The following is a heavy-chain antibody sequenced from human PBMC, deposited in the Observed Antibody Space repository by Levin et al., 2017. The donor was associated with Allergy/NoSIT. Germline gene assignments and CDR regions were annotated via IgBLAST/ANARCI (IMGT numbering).Heavy chain of an antibody. Sequence: GESLKISCTASGFTFGDYAMSWVRQAPGKGLEWVGFIRSKAYGGTTEYAASVKGRFTISRDDSKSIAYLQMNSLKTEDTAVYYCTRGGGAYCSSTSCYTQALDPWGQGTLVTVSS. CDR2: IRSKAYGGTT. CDR1: GFTFGDYA. J-gene: IGHJ5*02. V-gene: IGHV3-49*04. CDR3: TRGGGAYCSSTSCYTQALDP. D-gene: IGHD2-2*02.